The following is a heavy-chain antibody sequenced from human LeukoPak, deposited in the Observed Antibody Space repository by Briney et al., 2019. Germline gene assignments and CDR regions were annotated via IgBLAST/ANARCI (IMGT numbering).Heavy chain of an antibody. Sequence: ASVKVSCKASGYTFTGYYMHWVRQAPGQGLEWMGWINPNSGGTNYAQKFQGRVTITRDTSISTAYMELSRLRSDDTAVYYCYIYDSSDAWWVDYWGQGTLVTVSS. CDR2: INPNSGGT. V-gene: IGHV1-2*02. J-gene: IGHJ4*02. CDR3: YIYDSSDAWWVDY. CDR1: GYTFTGYY. D-gene: IGHD3-22*01.